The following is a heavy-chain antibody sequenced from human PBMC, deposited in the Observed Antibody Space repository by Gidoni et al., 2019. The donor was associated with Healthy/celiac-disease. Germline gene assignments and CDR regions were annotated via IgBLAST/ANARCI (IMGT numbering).Heavy chain of an antibody. J-gene: IGHJ4*02. V-gene: IGHV3-21*01. CDR1: GFTFSSYS. Sequence: EVQLVESGGGLVKPGGSLSLSCAASGFTFSSYSMNWVRQAPGKGLEWVSSISSSSSYIYYADSVKGRFTISRDNAKNSLYLQMNSLRAEDTAVYYCARGHEGWLQSLPVDYWGQGTLVTVSS. D-gene: IGHD5-12*01. CDR3: ARGHEGWLQSLPVDY. CDR2: ISSSSSYI.